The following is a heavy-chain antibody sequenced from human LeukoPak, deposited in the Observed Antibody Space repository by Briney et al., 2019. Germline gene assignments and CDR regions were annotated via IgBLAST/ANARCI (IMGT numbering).Heavy chain of an antibody. CDR3: ARCDYGSGSAVDY. Sequence: GGSLRLSCAASGFTVSSKYMSWVRQAPGKGLEWVSVIYSGGRTYYADSVKGRFTISRDNSKNTLYLQMNSLRAEDTAVYYCARCDYGSGSAVDYWGQGTLVTVSS. CDR1: GFTVSSKY. CDR2: IYSGGRT. J-gene: IGHJ4*02. D-gene: IGHD3-10*01. V-gene: IGHV3-53*01.